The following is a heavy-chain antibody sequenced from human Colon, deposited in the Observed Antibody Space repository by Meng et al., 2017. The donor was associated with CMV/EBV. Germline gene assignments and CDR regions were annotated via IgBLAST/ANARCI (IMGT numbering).Heavy chain of an antibody. J-gene: IGHJ4*02. Sequence: SLKISCVTSGFSFSDYYMNWIRQSPGKGLEWVSGISWNGGRVGYADSVKGRFTISRDNAKNSLYLQMNSLRAEDSGFYYCAKDIAMAGVVNGVENWGQGTLVTVSS. CDR3: AKDIAMAGVVNGVEN. CDR2: ISWNGGRV. D-gene: IGHD3-3*01. CDR1: GFSFSDYY. V-gene: IGHV3-9*01.